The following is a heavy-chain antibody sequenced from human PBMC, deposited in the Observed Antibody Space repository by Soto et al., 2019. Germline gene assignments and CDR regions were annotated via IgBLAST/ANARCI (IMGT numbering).Heavy chain of an antibody. J-gene: IGHJ4*02. CDR1: GFTFSSYE. D-gene: IGHD3-10*01. V-gene: IGHV3-48*03. Sequence: VGSLRLSCAASGFTFSSYEMNWVRQAPGKGLEWVSYISSSGSTIYYADSVKGRFTISRDNSKNSLYLQMNSLRAEDTAVYYCARDGRNYYKYWGQGTLVTVSS. CDR2: ISSSGSTI. CDR3: ARDGRNYYKY.